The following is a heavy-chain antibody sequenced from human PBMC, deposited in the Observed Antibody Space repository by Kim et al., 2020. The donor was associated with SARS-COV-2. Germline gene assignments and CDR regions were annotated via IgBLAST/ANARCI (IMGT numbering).Heavy chain of an antibody. CDR3: ARVMMPAALLPHLQH. CDR1: GFTFSSYG. CDR2: ISYDGDRK. Sequence: GGSLRLSCAASGFTFSSYGMNWVRQAPGKGLEWVAFISYDGDRKYYADPVKGRFTISRDNSRNTLFLQMDSLRPEDTATYYCARVMMPAALLPHLQHWGQGTLVTVSP. J-gene: IGHJ1*01. V-gene: IGHV3-30*03. D-gene: IGHD2-2*01.